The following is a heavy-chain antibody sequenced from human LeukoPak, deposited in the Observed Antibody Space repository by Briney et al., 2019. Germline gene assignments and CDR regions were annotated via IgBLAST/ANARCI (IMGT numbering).Heavy chain of an antibody. CDR1: GGSISSSSYY. Sequence: PSETLSLTCAVSGGSISSSSYYWGWIRQPPGKGLERIGSIYYSGSTYYNPSLKSRVTISVDTSKNQFSLKLSSVTAADTAVYYCARDRGITMIVVVIPDAFDIWGQGTMVTVSS. CDR3: ARDRGITMIVVVIPDAFDI. J-gene: IGHJ3*02. CDR2: IYYSGST. D-gene: IGHD3-22*01. V-gene: IGHV4-39*07.